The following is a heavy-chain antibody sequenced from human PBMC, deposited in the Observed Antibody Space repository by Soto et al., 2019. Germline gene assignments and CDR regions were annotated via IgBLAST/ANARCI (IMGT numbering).Heavy chain of an antibody. V-gene: IGHV1-69*02. CDR3: ARAVAVAADFDY. D-gene: IGHD6-19*01. J-gene: IGHJ4*02. CDR2: INPILGIA. CDR1: GGTFSSYT. Sequence: SVKVSCKASGGTFSSYTISWVRQAPGQGLEWMGRINPILGIANYAQKFQGRVTITADKSTSTAYMELSSLRSEDTAVYYCARAVAVAADFDYWGQGTLVTVSS.